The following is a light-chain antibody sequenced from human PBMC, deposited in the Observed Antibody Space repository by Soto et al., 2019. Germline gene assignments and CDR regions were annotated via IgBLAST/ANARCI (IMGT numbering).Light chain of an antibody. J-gene: IGKJ2*01. Sequence: DIQVTQSPSFLSASVGDRVTITCRASQDISSYLAWYQQKPGKAPKLLIYAASTLQSGVPSRFSGSGSGTEFTLTISSLQPEDFATYYCQQFNSYPHTFGQGTKLEIK. CDR2: AAS. CDR1: QDISSY. V-gene: IGKV1-9*01. CDR3: QQFNSYPHT.